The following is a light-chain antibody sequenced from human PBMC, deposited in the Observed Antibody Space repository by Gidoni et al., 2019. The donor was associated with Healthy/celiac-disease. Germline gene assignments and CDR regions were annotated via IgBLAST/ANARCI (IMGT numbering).Light chain of an antibody. CDR1: QSISSY. J-gene: IGKJ4*01. CDR3: QQSYSTPHT. CDR2: AAS. V-gene: IGKV1-39*01. Sequence: DIQMTQSPSPLSASVGERVTITCRASQSISSYLNWYQQKPGKAPKLLIYAASSLQSGVPSRFSGSGSGTDFTLTISSLQPEDFATYYCQQSYSTPHTFGEGTKVEIK.